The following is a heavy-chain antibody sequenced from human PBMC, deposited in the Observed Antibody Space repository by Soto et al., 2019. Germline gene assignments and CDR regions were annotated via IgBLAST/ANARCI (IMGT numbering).Heavy chain of an antibody. CDR3: LRRIYDADTGPNFKYYFEC. D-gene: IGHD5-12*01. CDR2: IYPGDSDT. CDR1: GYSFTRYW. V-gene: IGHV5-51*01. J-gene: IGHJ4*02. Sequence: SLKLSCKDSGYSFTRYWIGWVRQMPGKGLEWMGIIYPGDSDTRYSPSFQGQVTISADKSISTAYLQVSSLKASDTAMYYCLRRIYDADTGPNFKYYFECRGKGTKVTGYS.